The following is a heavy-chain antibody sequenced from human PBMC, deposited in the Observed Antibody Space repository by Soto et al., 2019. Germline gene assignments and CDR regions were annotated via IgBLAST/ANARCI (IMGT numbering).Heavy chain of an antibody. V-gene: IGHV4-31*03. D-gene: IGHD3-16*01. Sequence: TLSLTCTVSGGSITTNNYYWSWIRQXPGKGLEWIGYIYYSGIAYYNPSLKSRVTISRDTSKNQFSLKLNSVTAADTAVYFCARGYSNAYVGNWFDPWGQGTLVTVSS. CDR1: GGSITTNNYY. CDR3: ARGYSNAYVGNWFDP. CDR2: IYYSGIA. J-gene: IGHJ5*02.